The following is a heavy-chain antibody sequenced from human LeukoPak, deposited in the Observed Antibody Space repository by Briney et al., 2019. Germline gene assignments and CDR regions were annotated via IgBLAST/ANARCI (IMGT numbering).Heavy chain of an antibody. V-gene: IGHV3-11*04. Sequence: PGGSLRLSCAASGFTFSDYYMSWIRQAPGKGLEWVSYISSSGSTIYYADSVKGRFTISRDNSENTLYLQLNSLTTEDTAVYYCARDRWGSIDYWGQGTLVTVSS. J-gene: IGHJ4*02. CDR3: ARDRWGSIDY. CDR2: ISSSGSTI. D-gene: IGHD3-16*01. CDR1: GFTFSDYY.